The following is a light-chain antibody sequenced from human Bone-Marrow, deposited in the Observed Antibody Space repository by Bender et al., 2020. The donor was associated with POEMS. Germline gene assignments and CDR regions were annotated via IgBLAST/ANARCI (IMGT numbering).Light chain of an antibody. V-gene: IGLV3-1*01. J-gene: IGLJ1*01. CDR1: KLEDKY. CDR3: QVEASGTAV. CDR2: LDS. Sequence: SGDLTQPPSVSVSPGQTATITCSGDKLEDKYAFWYQQKTGQSPVLVMYLDSKRPSGIPARFTGSNSGNTATLTISGTQAMDEADYYCQVEASGTAVFGTGTKVIVL.